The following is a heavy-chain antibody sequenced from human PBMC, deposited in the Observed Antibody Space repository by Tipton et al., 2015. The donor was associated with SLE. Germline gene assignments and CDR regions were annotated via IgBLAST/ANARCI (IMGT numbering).Heavy chain of an antibody. CDR2: IYYSGST. CDR1: GGSISSSSYY. D-gene: IGHD6-19*01. V-gene: IGHV4-39*01. CDR3: ARSIAVAGRPDWFDP. J-gene: IGHJ5*02. Sequence: TLSLTCTVSGGSISSSSYYRGWIRQPPGKGLEWIGSIYYSGSTYYNPSLKSRVTISVDTSKNQFSLKLSSVTAADTAVYYCARSIAVAGRPDWFDPWGQGTLVTVSS.